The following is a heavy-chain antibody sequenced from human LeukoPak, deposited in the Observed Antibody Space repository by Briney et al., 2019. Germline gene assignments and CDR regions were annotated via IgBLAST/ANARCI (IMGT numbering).Heavy chain of an antibody. CDR3: ARLSIAVAGFDAFDI. D-gene: IGHD6-19*01. CDR2: ISYDGSNK. V-gene: IGHV3-30*03. J-gene: IGHJ3*02. Sequence: GGSLRLSCAASGFTFSSYVMHWVRQAPGKGLEWVAVISYDGSNKYYADSVKGRFTISRDNSKNTLYLQMNSLRAEDTAVYYCARLSIAVAGFDAFDIWGQGTMVTVSS. CDR1: GFTFSSYV.